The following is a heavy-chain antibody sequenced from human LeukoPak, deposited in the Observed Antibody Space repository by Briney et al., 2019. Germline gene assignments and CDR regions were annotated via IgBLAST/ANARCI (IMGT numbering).Heavy chain of an antibody. CDR2: ISYDGGNK. CDR3: ARDFYDSSGYYSDDAFDI. V-gene: IGHV3-30*04. CDR1: GFTFSSYA. Sequence: GGSLRLSCAASGFTFSSYAMHRVRQAPGKGLEWVSVISYDGGNKYYADSVKGRFTISRDNSKNMLYLQMNSLRAEDTAVYYCARDFYDSSGYYSDDAFDIWGQGTMVTVSS. J-gene: IGHJ3*02. D-gene: IGHD3-22*01.